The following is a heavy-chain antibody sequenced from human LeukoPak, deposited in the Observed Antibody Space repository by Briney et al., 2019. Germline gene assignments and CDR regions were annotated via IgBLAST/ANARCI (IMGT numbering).Heavy chain of an antibody. D-gene: IGHD3-9*01. CDR3: AKESQTYYDIMTGYPNYYFDY. V-gene: IGHV3-23*01. J-gene: IGHJ4*02. CDR1: KFTFSTSA. CDR2: ISGSGPNT. Sequence: TGGSMRLSCAASKFTFSTSAMSWVRQAPGKGLEWVSAISGSGPNTYYVDSVKGRFTISRDNSKNTLYLEMSSLRSDDTAVYYCAKESQTYYDIMTGYPNYYFDYWGQGTLVTVSS.